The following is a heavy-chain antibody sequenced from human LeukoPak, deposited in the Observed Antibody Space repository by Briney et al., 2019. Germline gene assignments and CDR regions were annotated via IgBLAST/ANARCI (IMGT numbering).Heavy chain of an antibody. V-gene: IGHV4-39*07. CDR2: IYYSGST. J-gene: IGHJ3*02. CDR1: GGSISSSSYY. CDR3: ARAGSGYPI. D-gene: IGHD3-22*01. Sequence: SETLSLTCTVSGGSISSSSYYWGWIRQPPGKGLEWIGSIYYSGSTYYNPSLKSRVTISVDTSKNQFSLKLSSVTAADTAVYYCARAGSGYPIWGQGTMVTVSS.